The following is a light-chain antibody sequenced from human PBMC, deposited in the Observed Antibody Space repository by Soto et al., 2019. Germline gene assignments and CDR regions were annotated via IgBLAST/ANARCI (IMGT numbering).Light chain of an antibody. Sequence: AIRMTQSPSSFSASTGDRVTITCRASQGISSYLAWYQQRPGKAPKLLIYAASTLQSGVPSRFSGSGSGTDFTLTISSLQSEDFATYYCQQYYSYPLTFGGGTKMEIK. CDR2: AAS. CDR3: QQYYSYPLT. V-gene: IGKV1-8*01. CDR1: QGISSY. J-gene: IGKJ4*01.